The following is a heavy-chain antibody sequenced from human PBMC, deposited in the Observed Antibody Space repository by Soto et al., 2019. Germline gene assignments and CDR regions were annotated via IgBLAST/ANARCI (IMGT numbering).Heavy chain of an antibody. V-gene: IGHV4-61*01. CDR3: ARSVAVPGAHIDY. Sequence: PSETLSLTCTVSGGSVSSGSYYWSWIRQPPGKGLEWIGYFYYSGSTNYNPSLKSRVTISVDTSKTQFSLRLSSVTAADTAVYFCARSVAVPGAHIDYWGQGTQVTVSS. CDR2: FYYSGST. J-gene: IGHJ4*02. D-gene: IGHD6-19*01. CDR1: GGSVSSGSYY.